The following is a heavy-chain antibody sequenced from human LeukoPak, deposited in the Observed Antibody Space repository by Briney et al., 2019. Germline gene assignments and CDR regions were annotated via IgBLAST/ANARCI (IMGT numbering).Heavy chain of an antibody. Sequence: PGRSLRLSCAASGFTFSSYGMHWVRQAPGKGLEWVSAISGSGGSTYYADSVKGRFTISRDNSKNTLYLQMNSLRAEDTAVYYCAKGNRGYPLLMDVWGKGTTVTVSS. CDR1: GFTFSSYG. CDR2: ISGSGGST. J-gene: IGHJ6*03. D-gene: IGHD6-25*01. CDR3: AKGNRGYPLLMDV. V-gene: IGHV3-23*01.